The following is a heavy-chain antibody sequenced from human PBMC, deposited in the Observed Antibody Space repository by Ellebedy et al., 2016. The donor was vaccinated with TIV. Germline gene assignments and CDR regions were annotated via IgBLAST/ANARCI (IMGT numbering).Heavy chain of an antibody. Sequence: AASVKVSCKASGYTFSSSKMHWVRQAPGQGLESMAWINGGDGYPKYAWKFQGRVSFTRDTSATTADMELSSLTSEDTAVYYCARSGDAWGNDFWGQGTLVTVSS. V-gene: IGHV1-3*01. CDR2: INGGDGYP. CDR3: ARSGDAWGNDF. J-gene: IGHJ4*02. CDR1: GYTFSSSK. D-gene: IGHD3-16*01.